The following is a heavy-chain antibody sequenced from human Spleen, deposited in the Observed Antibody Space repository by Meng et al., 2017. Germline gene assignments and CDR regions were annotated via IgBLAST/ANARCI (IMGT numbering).Heavy chain of an antibody. CDR2: IYYSGST. CDR1: GGSISGYY. Sequence: GSLRLSCTVSGGSISGYYWSWIRQPPGKGLEWIGYIYYSGSTNYNPSLKSRVTISVDTSKNQFSLKLSSVTAADTAVYYCARGPAIVAGSAFDIWGQGTMVTVSS. J-gene: IGHJ3*02. D-gene: IGHD6-19*01. CDR3: ARGPAIVAGSAFDI. V-gene: IGHV4-59*01.